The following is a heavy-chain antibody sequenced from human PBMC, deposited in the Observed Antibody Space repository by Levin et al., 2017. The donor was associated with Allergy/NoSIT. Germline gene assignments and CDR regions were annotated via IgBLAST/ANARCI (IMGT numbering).Heavy chain of an antibody. CDR3: ARGLTSGPGLYYFDY. CDR1: GGSFSGYY. V-gene: IGHV4-34*01. Sequence: SQTLSLTCAVYGGSFSGYYWSWIRQPPGKGLEWIGEINHSGSTNYNPSLKSRVTISVDTSKNQFSLKLSSVTAADTAVYYCARGLTSGPGLYYFDYWGQGTLVTVSS. J-gene: IGHJ4*02. CDR2: INHSGST. D-gene: IGHD1-26*01.